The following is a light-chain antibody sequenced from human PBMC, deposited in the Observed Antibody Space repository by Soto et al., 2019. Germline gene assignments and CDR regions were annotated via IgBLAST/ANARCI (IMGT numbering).Light chain of an antibody. J-gene: IGKJ4*01. V-gene: IGKV1D-12*01. CDR1: HDISSW. CDR3: QQTDIFPLT. Sequence: DIQMTQSPSSVSASVGDRVTITCRASHDISSWLAWYQQKPGEAPTLLIYSTSTLQSGVPSRFSGSGSGTDFTLTIDNLQPEDFATYYCQQTDIFPLTFGGGTKVEIK. CDR2: STS.